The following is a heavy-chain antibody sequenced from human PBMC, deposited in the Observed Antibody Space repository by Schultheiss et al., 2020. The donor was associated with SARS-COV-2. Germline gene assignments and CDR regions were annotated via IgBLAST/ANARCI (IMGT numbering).Heavy chain of an antibody. V-gene: IGHV3-74*01. CDR3: ARDQRYDFWSGYGMDV. CDR2: INSDGSST. CDR1: GFTFSSYG. D-gene: IGHD3-3*01. J-gene: IGHJ6*02. Sequence: GGSLRLSCAASGFTFSSYGMHWVRQAPGKGLEWVSRINSDGSSTTYADSVKGRFTISRDNAKNTLYLQMNSLRAEDTAVYYCARDQRYDFWSGYGMDVWGQGTTVTVSS.